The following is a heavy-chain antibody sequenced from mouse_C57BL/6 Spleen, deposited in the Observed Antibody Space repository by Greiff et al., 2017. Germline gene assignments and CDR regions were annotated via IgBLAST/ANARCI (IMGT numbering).Heavy chain of an antibody. Sequence: VQLQQSGAELVKPGASVKLSCTASGFNIKDYYMHWVQQRTEQGLEWIGRIDPEDGDTKYAPKFQGKAPLTADPSSNTAYLQLSGLTSEDTAVYYCARGYGSTAWFAYWGQGTLVTVSA. D-gene: IGHD1-1*01. CDR3: ARGYGSTAWFAY. CDR2: IDPEDGDT. CDR1: GFNIKDYY. J-gene: IGHJ3*01. V-gene: IGHV14-2*01.